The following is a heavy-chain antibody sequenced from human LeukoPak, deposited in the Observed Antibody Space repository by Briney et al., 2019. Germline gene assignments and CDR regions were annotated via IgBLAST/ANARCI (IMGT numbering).Heavy chain of an antibody. V-gene: IGHV3-53*01. Sequence: GGSLRLSCAASGFTVSSNYMSWVRQAPGKGLEWVSVIYSGGSTYYADSVKGRFTISRDNSKNTLYLQMDSLRAEDTAVYYCARSPYYDSSGPTDYWGQGTLVTVSS. CDR2: IYSGGST. CDR1: GFTVSSNY. J-gene: IGHJ4*02. CDR3: ARSPYYDSSGPTDY. D-gene: IGHD3-22*01.